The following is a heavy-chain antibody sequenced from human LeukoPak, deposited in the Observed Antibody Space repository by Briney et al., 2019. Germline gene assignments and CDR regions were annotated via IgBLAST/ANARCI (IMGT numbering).Heavy chain of an antibody. D-gene: IGHD2-2*01. CDR3: ARLSPAYAFDI. CDR1: GFTFDDYA. CDR2: ISWNSGSI. V-gene: IGHV3-9*01. J-gene: IGHJ3*02. Sequence: GGSLRLSCAASGFTFDDYAMHWVRQAPGKGLEWVSGISWNSGSIGYADSVKGRFTISRDNAKNSLYLQMNSLRAEDTAVYYCARLSPAYAFDIWGQGTMVTVSS.